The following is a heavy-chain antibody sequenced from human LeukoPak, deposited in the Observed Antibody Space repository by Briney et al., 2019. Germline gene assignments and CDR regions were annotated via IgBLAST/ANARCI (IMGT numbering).Heavy chain of an antibody. D-gene: IGHD3-16*02. J-gene: IGHJ6*02. CDR1: GFTFSSYA. CDR3: ARRIARYLVNYYYYSMDV. Sequence: GGSLRLSCAASGFTFSSYAMSWVRQAPGTGLEWVSAISGSGDSTYYAESVKGRFTISRDNSKNTLSLQMNTLRAEDTAVYHCARRIARYLVNYYYYSMDVWGQGTTVTVSS. CDR2: ISGSGDST. V-gene: IGHV3-23*01.